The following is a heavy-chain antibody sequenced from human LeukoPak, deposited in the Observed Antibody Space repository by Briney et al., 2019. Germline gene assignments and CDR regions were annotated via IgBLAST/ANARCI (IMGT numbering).Heavy chain of an antibody. D-gene: IGHD6-19*01. V-gene: IGHV1-24*01. CDR1: GYTLTELS. CDR3: ATPSPWLADKYFQH. Sequence: ASVKVSCKVSGYTLTELSMHWVRQAPGKGLEWMGGFDPEDGETIYAQKFQGRVTMTEDTSTDTAYMELSSLRSEDTAVYYCATPSPWLADKYFQHWGQGTLVTVSS. CDR2: FDPEDGET. J-gene: IGHJ1*01.